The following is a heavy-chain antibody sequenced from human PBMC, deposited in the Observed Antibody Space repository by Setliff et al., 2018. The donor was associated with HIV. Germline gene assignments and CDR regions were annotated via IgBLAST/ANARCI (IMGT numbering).Heavy chain of an antibody. CDR3: ARARTGVTMVRGAMSF. Sequence: ETLSLTCTVSGGSISSGSYYWSWIRQHPGKGLEWVSTISGSGDSTYYADSVKGRFTISRDNSKNTLYLQMNSLGPEDTAVYYCARARTGVTMVRGAMSFWGQGTLVTVSS. V-gene: IGHV3-23*01. J-gene: IGHJ4*02. D-gene: IGHD3-10*01. CDR2: ISGSGDST. CDR1: GGSISSGSYY.